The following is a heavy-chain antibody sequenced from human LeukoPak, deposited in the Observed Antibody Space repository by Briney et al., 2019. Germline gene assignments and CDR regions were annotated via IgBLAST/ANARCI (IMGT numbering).Heavy chain of an antibody. CDR1: GGSISSYY. J-gene: IGHJ5*02. CDR3: WRDRSAQIYSSGWYGGWFDP. Sequence: SETLSLTCNVSGGSISSYYWSWIRQAAGKGLEWIGRIYNSGSTNYNPSPMSRVTMSVDTSKKQLSLKLSSVTAADKAVYYCWRDRSAQIYSSGWYGGWFDPWGQGTLVTVSS. CDR2: IYNSGST. D-gene: IGHD6-19*01. V-gene: IGHV4-4*07.